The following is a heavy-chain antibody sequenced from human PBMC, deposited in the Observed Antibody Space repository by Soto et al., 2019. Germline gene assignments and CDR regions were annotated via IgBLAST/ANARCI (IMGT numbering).Heavy chain of an antibody. D-gene: IGHD3-10*02. CDR2: SSNSGTYT. CDR1: GCKVSDYY. J-gene: IGHJ4*02. V-gene: IGHV3-11*06. CDR3: ARSGDNYNVLDY. Sequence: GGSVRLSCAASGCKVSDYYMSWIRQAPGKGLEWLSYSSNSGTYTRYADSVKGRFSISRDNAKNSLFLQINSLRGEDSATYYCARSGDNYNVLDYWGQGTPVTVSS.